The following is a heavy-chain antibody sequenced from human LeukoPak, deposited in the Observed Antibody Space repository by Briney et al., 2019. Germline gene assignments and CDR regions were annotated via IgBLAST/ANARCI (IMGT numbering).Heavy chain of an antibody. J-gene: IGHJ4*02. CDR1: GFTVSSTY. Sequence: GGSLRLSCAASGFTVSSTYMSWVRQAPGKGLEWVSGFYGGGSTDYADSVKGRFNISRDNPKNTLYLQMNSQRAEDTAVYYCARDGAGRLDYWGQGTLVTVSS. CDR3: ARDGAGRLDY. V-gene: IGHV3-66*01. CDR2: FYGGGST.